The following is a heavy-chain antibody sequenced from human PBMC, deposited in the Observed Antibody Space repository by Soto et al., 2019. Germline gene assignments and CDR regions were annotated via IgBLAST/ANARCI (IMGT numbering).Heavy chain of an antibody. D-gene: IGHD3-22*01. CDR2: IYYSVST. V-gene: IGHV4-59*01. CDR1: GRSLTNYY. Sequence: SETLSLTCTVSGRSLTNYYWTWIRLPPGKGLEWIGFIYYSVSTHYNPSLKSRVTISLDTSKNQFSLRLSSVTAADTAVYYCAGAPLRYYYDTTGPDAFDIWGQGTMVTVSS. J-gene: IGHJ3*02. CDR3: AGAPLRYYYDTTGPDAFDI.